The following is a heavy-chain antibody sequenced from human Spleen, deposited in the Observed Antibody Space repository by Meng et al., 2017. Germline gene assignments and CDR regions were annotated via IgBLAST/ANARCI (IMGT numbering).Heavy chain of an antibody. CDR1: GGSISSGGYY. CDR2: IYYSEST. CDR3: ARDGSGYGRFDP. Sequence: QVQLQESGPRLVKPSQTLSPTCTVSGGSISSGGYYWSWIRQHPGKGLEWIGYIYYSESTYYTPSLQSRVTISVDTSKNQFSLRLSSVTAADTAVYYCARDGSGYGRFDPWGQGTLVTVSS. J-gene: IGHJ5*02. D-gene: IGHD3-22*01. V-gene: IGHV4-31*03.